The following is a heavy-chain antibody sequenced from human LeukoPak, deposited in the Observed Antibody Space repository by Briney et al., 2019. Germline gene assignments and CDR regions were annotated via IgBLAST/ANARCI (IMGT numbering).Heavy chain of an antibody. Sequence: GGSLRLSCAASGFTFSSYGMHWVRQAPGKGLEWVAFIRYDGSNKYYADSVKGRFTISRDNSKNTLYLQMNSLRAEDTAVYYCARVFRYGDLTPDAFDIWGQGTMVTVSS. CDR2: IRYDGSNK. J-gene: IGHJ3*02. CDR3: ARVFRYGDLTPDAFDI. D-gene: IGHD4-17*01. V-gene: IGHV3-30*02. CDR1: GFTFSSYG.